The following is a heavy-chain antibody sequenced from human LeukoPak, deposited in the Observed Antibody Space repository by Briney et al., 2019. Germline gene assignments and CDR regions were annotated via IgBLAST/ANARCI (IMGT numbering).Heavy chain of an antibody. D-gene: IGHD2-2*01. V-gene: IGHV3-11*01. Sequence: GGSLRLSCAASGFTFSDYYMSWIRQAPGKGLEWVSYISSSGSTISYADSVKGRFTISRDNAKNSLYLQMNSLRADDTAVYYCASAYCSSTNCYSLKAAFDIWGQGTMATVSS. CDR3: ASAYCSSTNCYSLKAAFDI. J-gene: IGHJ3*02. CDR1: GFTFSDYY. CDR2: ISSSGSTI.